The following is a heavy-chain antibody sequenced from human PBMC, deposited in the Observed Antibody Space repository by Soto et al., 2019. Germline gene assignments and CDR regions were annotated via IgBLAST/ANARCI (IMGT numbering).Heavy chain of an antibody. J-gene: IGHJ6*02. V-gene: IGHV1-18*01. Sequence: ASVKVSCKASGYTFTSCGISWLRQAPGQGLEWMGWISAYSGNTNYAQKLQGRVTMNTDTSTSTAYMELRSLRSDDTAVYYCARDRIGSSGWDKHSVYYGMDVWG. CDR2: ISAYSGNT. CDR1: GYTFTSCG. D-gene: IGHD6-19*01. CDR3: ARDRIGSSGWDKHSVYYGMDV.